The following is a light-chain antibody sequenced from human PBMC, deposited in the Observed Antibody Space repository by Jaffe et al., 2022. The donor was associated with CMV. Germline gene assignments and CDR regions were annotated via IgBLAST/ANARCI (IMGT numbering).Light chain of an antibody. CDR3: GTWDTSLNTWV. CDR1: SSNIGKTY. J-gene: IGLJ3*02. Sequence: QSVLTQPPSVSAAPGQKVTISCSGSSSNIGKTYVSWYQQLPGTAPKLLIHENNKRPSGIPDRISGSKSGTSATLGITGLQTGDEADYYCGTWDTSLNTWVFGGGTKLTVL. CDR2: ENN. V-gene: IGLV1-51*01.